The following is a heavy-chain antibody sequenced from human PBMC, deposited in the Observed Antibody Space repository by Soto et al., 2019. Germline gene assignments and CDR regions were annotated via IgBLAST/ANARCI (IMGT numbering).Heavy chain of an antibody. Sequence: QVQLLDSGGGVVQPGRSLRLSCAASGFTFRNYAMHWVRQAPGKGLEWVALISNDGSNKYYADSVKGRFTISRDNSQNTLYLQLNTMSAEDTAVYFCEKVPLRPYYFDYWGHGTLFTVSS. V-gene: IGHV3-30*04. CDR3: EKVPLRPYYFDY. CDR1: GFTFRNYA. CDR2: ISNDGSNK. D-gene: IGHD5-12*01. J-gene: IGHJ4*01.